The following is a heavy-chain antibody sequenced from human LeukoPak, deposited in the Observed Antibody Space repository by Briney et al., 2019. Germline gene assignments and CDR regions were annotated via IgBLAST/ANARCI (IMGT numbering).Heavy chain of an antibody. Sequence: KSSETLSLTCSVSGGSVTNTSGYYWALIRQSPGKRLEWIGSFYYRGNTYYYLSLKSRLTISVDTSKNQFSLKMSSVTATDTAIYYCARRRSDPGAFDIWGQGTQVTVSS. CDR3: ARRRSDPGAFDI. D-gene: IGHD2-21*02. CDR1: GGSVTNTSGYY. CDR2: FYYRGNT. J-gene: IGHJ3*02. V-gene: IGHV4-39*01.